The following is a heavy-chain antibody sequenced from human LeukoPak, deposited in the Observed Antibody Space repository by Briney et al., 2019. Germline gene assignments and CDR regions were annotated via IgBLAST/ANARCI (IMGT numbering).Heavy chain of an antibody. CDR2: INHSGST. D-gene: IGHD5-18*01. CDR1: GGSFSGYY. V-gene: IGHV4-34*01. J-gene: IGHJ4*02. Sequence: SETLSLTCAVYGGSFSGYYWSWIRQPPGKGLEWIGEINHSGSTNYNPSLKSRVTISVDTSKNQFSLKLSSVTAADTAVYYCARGLRYSYGYFDHWGQGTLVTVSS. CDR3: ARGLRYSYGYFDH.